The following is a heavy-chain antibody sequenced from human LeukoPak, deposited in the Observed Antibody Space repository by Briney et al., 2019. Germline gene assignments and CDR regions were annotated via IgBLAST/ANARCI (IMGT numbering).Heavy chain of an antibody. J-gene: IGHJ3*02. CDR3: ARAGYSYGYGAFDI. CDR2: INWNGGST. D-gene: IGHD5-18*01. Sequence: GGSLRLSCAASGFTFDDYGMSWVRQAPGKGLEWVSGINWNGGSTGYADSVKGRFTISRDNAKNSLYLQMNSLRAEDTALYHCARAGYSYGYGAFDIWGQGTMVTVSS. CDR1: GFTFDDYG. V-gene: IGHV3-20*01.